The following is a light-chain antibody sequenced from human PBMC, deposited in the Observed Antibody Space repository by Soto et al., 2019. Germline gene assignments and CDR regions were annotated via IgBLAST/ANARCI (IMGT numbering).Light chain of an antibody. V-gene: IGKV3-15*01. Sequence: EIEMTQSPATLSVSPGERATLSCRASHSVSSNVAWYQQKVGQAPRLLIHGASTRATGIPVRFSGSGSGTEFTLTISSLQSEDFAVYYCQQYNDWPRTFGQGTKVEI. J-gene: IGKJ1*01. CDR1: HSVSSN. CDR3: QQYNDWPRT. CDR2: GAS.